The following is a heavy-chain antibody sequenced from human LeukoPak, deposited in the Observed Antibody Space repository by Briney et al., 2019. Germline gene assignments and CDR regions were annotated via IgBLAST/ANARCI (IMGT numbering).Heavy chain of an antibody. J-gene: IGHJ4*02. CDR2: IYYSGST. Sequence: SETLSLTCTVSGGSISSYYWSWIRQPPGKGLEWIGYIYYSGSTNYNPSLKSRVTISVDTSKNQFSLKLSSVTAADTAVYYCARGKRYSSGYFDYWGQRTLVTVSS. CDR3: ARGKRYSSGYFDY. V-gene: IGHV4-59*01. CDR1: GGSISSYY. D-gene: IGHD6-19*01.